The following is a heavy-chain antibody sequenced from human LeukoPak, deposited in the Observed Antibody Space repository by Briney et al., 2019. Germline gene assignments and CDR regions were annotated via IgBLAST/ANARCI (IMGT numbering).Heavy chain of an antibody. V-gene: IGHV1-18*01. CDR1: GYTFTSYG. CDR2: ISAYNGNT. Sequence: ASVTVSCTASGYTFTSYGISWVRQAPGQGLEGMGWISAYNGNTNYAQKLQGRVTMTTDTSTSTAYMELRSLRSDDTAVYYCARVGFSSSWSNDAFDIWGQGTMVTVSS. CDR3: ARVGFSSSWSNDAFDI. J-gene: IGHJ3*02. D-gene: IGHD6-13*01.